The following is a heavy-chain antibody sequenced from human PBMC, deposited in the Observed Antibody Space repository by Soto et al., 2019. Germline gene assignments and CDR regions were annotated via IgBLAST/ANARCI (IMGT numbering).Heavy chain of an antibody. CDR2: IYPSDSDT. Sequence: GESLKISCKGSGYHFTNYWIGWVRQMPGKGLEWMGFIYPSDSDTRYSPSFQGQVTISADKSIGTAYLQWSSLKASDTAMYYCARPIGALSTTDFTYWGQRTPVTVSS. CDR3: ARPIGALSTTDFTY. D-gene: IGHD3-22*01. CDR1: GYHFTNYW. J-gene: IGHJ4*02. V-gene: IGHV5-51*01.